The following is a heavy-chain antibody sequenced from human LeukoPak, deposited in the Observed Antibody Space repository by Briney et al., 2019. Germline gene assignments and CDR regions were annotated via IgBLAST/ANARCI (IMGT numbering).Heavy chain of an antibody. CDR1: GFTFSSYW. Sequence: GGSLRLSCAASGFTFSSYWMHWVRQAPGKGLVWVSRINTDGSSTSYADSVKGRFTISRDNAKNTLYLQMNSLRAEDTAVYYCAKISQRFLEWSRILDYWGQGTLVTVSS. CDR3: AKISQRFLEWSRILDY. V-gene: IGHV3-74*01. J-gene: IGHJ4*02. D-gene: IGHD3-3*01. CDR2: INTDGSST.